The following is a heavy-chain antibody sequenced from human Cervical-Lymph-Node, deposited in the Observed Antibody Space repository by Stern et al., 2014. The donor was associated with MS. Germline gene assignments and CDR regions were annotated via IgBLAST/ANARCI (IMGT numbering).Heavy chain of an antibody. J-gene: IGHJ4*02. CDR3: ARGTYHSGDY. CDR1: GFTFISSA. V-gene: IGHV3-30*01. Sequence: VQLVESGGCVVPPARSLRLPCAASGFTFISSAMHWVRQAPGKGLEWVAVISYDGRNKYYADSVKGRFTISRDDSKNTLYLQMNSLRAEDTAVYYCARGTYHSGDYWGQGTLVTVSS. D-gene: IGHD6-13*01. CDR2: ISYDGRNK.